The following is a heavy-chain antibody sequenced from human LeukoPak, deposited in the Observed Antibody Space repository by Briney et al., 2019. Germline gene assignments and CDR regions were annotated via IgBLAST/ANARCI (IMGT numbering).Heavy chain of an antibody. CDR3: ARVKPVLRFLEWLEYYFDY. J-gene: IGHJ4*02. V-gene: IGHV1-69*13. Sequence: ASVKVTCKASGGTFSSYAISWVRQAPGQGLEWMGGIIPIFGTANYAQKFQGRVTITADESTSTAYMELSSLRSEDTAVYYCARVKPVLRFLEWLEYYFDYWGQGTLVTVSS. CDR1: GGTFSSYA. D-gene: IGHD3-3*01. CDR2: IIPIFGTA.